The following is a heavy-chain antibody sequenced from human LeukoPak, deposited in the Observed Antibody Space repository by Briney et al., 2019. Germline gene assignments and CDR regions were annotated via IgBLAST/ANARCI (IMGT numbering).Heavy chain of an antibody. J-gene: IGHJ4*02. V-gene: IGHV3-7*01. CDR1: GFTFSSYW. CDR3: ARDGYYDFWSGYAGY. D-gene: IGHD3-3*01. CDR2: IKQDGSEK. Sequence: GGSLRLSCAASGFTFSSYWMSWVRQAPGKGLEWVANIKQDGSEKYYVDSVKGRFTISRDNAKNSLYLQMNSLRAEDTAVYYCARDGYYDFWSGYAGYWGQGTLVTVSS.